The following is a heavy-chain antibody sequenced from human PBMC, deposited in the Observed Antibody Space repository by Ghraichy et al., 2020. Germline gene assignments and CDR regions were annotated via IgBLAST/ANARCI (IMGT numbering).Heavy chain of an antibody. CDR2: IIPIFGTA. Sequence: SVKVSCKASGGTFSSYAISWVRQAPGQGLEWMGGIIPIFGTANYAQKFQGRVTITADESTSTAYMELSSLRSEDTAVYYCARGFSSGWHLGGGNYFDYWGQGTLVTVSS. D-gene: IGHD6-19*01. CDR1: GGTFSSYA. CDR3: ARGFSSGWHLGGGNYFDY. J-gene: IGHJ4*02. V-gene: IGHV1-69*13.